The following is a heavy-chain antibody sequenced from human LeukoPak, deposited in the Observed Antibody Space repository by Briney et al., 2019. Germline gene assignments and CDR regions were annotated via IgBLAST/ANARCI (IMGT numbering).Heavy chain of an antibody. CDR3: ARKQLGAWLSYDAFDI. CDR1: GFTFSSYS. D-gene: IGHD3-16*01. V-gene: IGHV3-21*01. J-gene: IGHJ3*02. CDR2: ISSSSSYI. Sequence: GGSLRLSCAASGFTFSSYSMNWVRQAPGKGLEWVSSISSSSSYIYYADSVKGRFTISRDNAKNSLYLQMNSLRAEDTAVYYCARKQLGAWLSYDAFDIWGQGTMVTVSS.